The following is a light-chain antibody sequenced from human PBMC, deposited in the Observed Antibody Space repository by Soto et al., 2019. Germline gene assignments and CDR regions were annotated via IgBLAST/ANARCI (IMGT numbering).Light chain of an antibody. CDR3: GTWDSSLSAGV. CDR2: EDN. J-gene: IGLJ1*01. Sequence: QSVLTQPPSVSAAPGHRVTISCSGSSSSVGNNFVSWYQHLPGTAPKLLIYEDNKRPSGIPDRFSGSKSDTSASLGITGLQTGDEADYYCGTWDSSLSAGVFGTGTKLTVL. CDR1: SSSVGNNF. V-gene: IGLV1-51*02.